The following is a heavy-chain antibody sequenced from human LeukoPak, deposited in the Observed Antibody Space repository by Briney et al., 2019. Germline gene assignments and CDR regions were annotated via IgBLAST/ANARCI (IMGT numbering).Heavy chain of an antibody. CDR3: ARDCTCRYCSGGSCYSSVNYYYYGMDV. CDR1: GGTFSSYA. CDR2: IIPILGIA. J-gene: IGHJ6*02. V-gene: IGHV1-69*04. Sequence: SVKVSCKASGGTFSSYAISWVRQAPGQGLEWMGRIIPILGIANYAQKFQGRVTITADKSTSTAYMELSSLRSEDTAVYYCARDCTCRYCSGGSCYSSVNYYYYGMDVWGQGTTVTVSS. D-gene: IGHD2-15*01.